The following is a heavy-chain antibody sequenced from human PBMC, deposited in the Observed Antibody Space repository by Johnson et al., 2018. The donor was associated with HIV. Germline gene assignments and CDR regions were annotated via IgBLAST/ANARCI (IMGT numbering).Heavy chain of an antibody. D-gene: IGHD6-13*01. CDR2: ISWNSGSI. CDR1: GFTFDDYS. J-gene: IGHJ3*02. CDR3: AKDQWSSSWTNDAFAM. Sequence: VQLVESGGGLVQPGRSLRLSCAASGFTFDDYSMHWVRQAPGKGLEWVSGISWNSGSIGYADSVKGLFTISRDNSRNTLYLQMNSLRVEDTAVYYCAKDQWSSSWTNDAFAMWGQGTMVTVSS. V-gene: IGHV3-9*01.